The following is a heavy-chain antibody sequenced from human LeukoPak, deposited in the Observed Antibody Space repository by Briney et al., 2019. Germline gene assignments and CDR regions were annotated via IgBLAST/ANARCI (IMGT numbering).Heavy chain of an antibody. J-gene: IGHJ4*02. CDR3: ARGQWLGHTFDY. D-gene: IGHD6-19*01. Sequence: KSSQTLSLTCTVSGGSISSGSYYWSWIRQPAGKGLEWIGRIYTSGSTNYNPSLKSRVTISVDTSKNQFSLKLSSVTAADTAVYYCARGQWLGHTFDYWGQGTLVTVSS. CDR1: GGSISSGSYY. V-gene: IGHV4-61*02. CDR2: IYTSGST.